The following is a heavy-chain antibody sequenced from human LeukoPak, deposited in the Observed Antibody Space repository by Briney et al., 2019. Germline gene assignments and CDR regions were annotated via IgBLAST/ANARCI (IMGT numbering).Heavy chain of an antibody. CDR1: GFTVSSHY. Sequence: GGSLRLSCAASGFTVSSHYMSWVRQAPGQGLECVSVIHSGGTTYYADSLKGRFTISRDNSKNTLYLQMNSLRAEDTAVYYCARGAYSRYFDYWGQGTLLTVSP. CDR2: IHSGGTT. D-gene: IGHD6-13*01. CDR3: ARGAYSRYFDY. J-gene: IGHJ4*02. V-gene: IGHV3-53*01.